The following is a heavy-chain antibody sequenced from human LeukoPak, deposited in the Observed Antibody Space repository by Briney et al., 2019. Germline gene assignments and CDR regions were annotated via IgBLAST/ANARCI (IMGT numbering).Heavy chain of an antibody. CDR1: GGSISSSSYY. D-gene: IGHD1-26*01. V-gene: IGHV4-39*07. CDR3: ARSRVGSTARPLDY. CDR2: IYNSGST. J-gene: IGHJ4*02. Sequence: PSETLSLTCTVSGGSISSSSYYWGWIRQSPGKGLEWIGSIYNSGSTYYNPSLKSRVTISLNTSKNQFSLKLSSVTAADTAVYYCARSRVGSTARPLDYWGQGTLVTVSS.